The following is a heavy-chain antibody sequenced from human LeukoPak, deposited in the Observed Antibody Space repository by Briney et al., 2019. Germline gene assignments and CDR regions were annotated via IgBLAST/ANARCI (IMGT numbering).Heavy chain of an antibody. J-gene: IGHJ5*01. Sequence: GGSLRLSCAASGFTFSSNNMNWVRQAPGKGLERLSFISGSGSSIYYADSVKGRFTISRNNAKNSLYLQMNSLRAEDTAVYFCARDGWGSGYYPNWFDSWGQGTLVTVSS. V-gene: IGHV3-48*01. D-gene: IGHD3-22*01. CDR3: ARDGWGSGYYPNWFDS. CDR1: GFTFSSNN. CDR2: ISGSGSSI.